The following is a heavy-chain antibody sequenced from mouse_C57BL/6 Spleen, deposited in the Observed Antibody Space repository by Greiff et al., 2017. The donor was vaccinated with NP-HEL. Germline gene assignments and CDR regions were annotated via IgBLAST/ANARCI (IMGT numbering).Heavy chain of an antibody. D-gene: IGHD2-1*01. J-gene: IGHJ1*03. Sequence: EVHLVESGGGLVKPGGSLKLSCAASGFTFSDYGMHWVRQAPEKGLEWVAYISRGSSTIYYVDTVKGRFTFSRDNAKNTRFLQMTSVRSEDTAMYYCARPDGKYGHWYFDGWGTGTTVTVSS. CDR2: ISRGSSTI. V-gene: IGHV5-17*01. CDR3: ARPDGKYGHWYFDG. CDR1: GFTFSDYG.